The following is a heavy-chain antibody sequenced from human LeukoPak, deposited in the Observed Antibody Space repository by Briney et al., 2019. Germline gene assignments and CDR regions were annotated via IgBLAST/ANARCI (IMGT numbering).Heavy chain of an antibody. J-gene: IGHJ3*02. V-gene: IGHV4-59*01. Sequence: SETLSLTCTVSGGSISSYYWSWIRLPPGKGLEWIGYLSKSGNTNYSPSLKSRVTIFGGTSKNQFFLKLSSVTAADTAVYYCARGGVKRANGFDIWGQGTMVTVSS. D-gene: IGHD2-8*01. CDR2: LSKSGNT. CDR1: GGSISSYY. CDR3: ARGGVKRANGFDI.